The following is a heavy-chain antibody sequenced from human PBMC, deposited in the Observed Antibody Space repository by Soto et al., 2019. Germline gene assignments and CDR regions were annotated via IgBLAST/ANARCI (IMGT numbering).Heavy chain of an antibody. J-gene: IGHJ6*02. CDR3: ARVGDPYYYYGMDV. Sequence: GASVKVSCKASGYTFTSYGISWVRQAPGQGLEWMGWISAHNGNTNYAQKLQGRVTMTTDTSTSTAYTELRSLRSDDTAVYYCARVGDPYYYYGMDVWGQGTTVTVSS. CDR2: ISAHNGNT. CDR1: GYTFTSYG. V-gene: IGHV1-18*04. D-gene: IGHD1-26*01.